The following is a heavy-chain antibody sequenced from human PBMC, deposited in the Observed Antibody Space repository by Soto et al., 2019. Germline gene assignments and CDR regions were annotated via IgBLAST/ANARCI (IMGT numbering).Heavy chain of an antibody. CDR2: IIPVSGAA. Sequence: QVQLVQSGAEVKKPGSSVKVSCKASGGTFGSYAFSWVRQAPGQGLEWMGGIIPVSGAAHYAQKFQGRVTITAAESTSTAYMELSSLRSQDTAVYYCATALGCRSTSCTLDYWGQGTRVIVSS. V-gene: IGHV1-69*01. J-gene: IGHJ4*02. CDR3: ATALGCRSTSCTLDY. CDR1: GGTFGSYA. D-gene: IGHD2-2*01.